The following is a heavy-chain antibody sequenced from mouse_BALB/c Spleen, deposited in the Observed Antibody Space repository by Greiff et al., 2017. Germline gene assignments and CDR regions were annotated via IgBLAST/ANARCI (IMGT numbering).Heavy chain of an antibody. D-gene: IGHD2-2*01. CDR3: TREGDGYGSWFAY. CDR1: GFTFSSYT. J-gene: IGHJ3*01. Sequence: EVMLVESGGGLVKPGGSLKLSCAASGFTFSSYTMSWVRQTPEKRLEWVATISSGGSYTYYPDSVKGRFTISRDNAKNTLYLQMSSLKSEDTAMYYCTREGDGYGSWFAYWGQGTLVTVSA. V-gene: IGHV5-6-4*01. CDR2: ISSGGSYT.